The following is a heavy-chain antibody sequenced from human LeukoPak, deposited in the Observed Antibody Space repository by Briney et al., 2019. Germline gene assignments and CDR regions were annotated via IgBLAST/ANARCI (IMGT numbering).Heavy chain of an antibody. J-gene: IGHJ5*02. D-gene: IGHD2-15*01. CDR2: IMYDGGQK. CDR1: GFTFSSHG. V-gene: IGHV3-30*02. CDR3: AKDLGIHSSGAGWHSNWFDP. Sequence: GGSLRLSCVASGFTFSSHGMHWVRQAPGKGLEWVAFIMYDGGQKNYVGPVKGRLTISRDNPKNTLYLQMNSLRVEDTAVYYCAKDLGIHSSGAGWHSNWFDPWGQGTLVTVTS.